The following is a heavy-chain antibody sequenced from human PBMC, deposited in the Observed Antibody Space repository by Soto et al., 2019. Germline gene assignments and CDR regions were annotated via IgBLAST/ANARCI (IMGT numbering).Heavy chain of an antibody. CDR1: GYTFTGYY. Sequence: ASVKVSCKASGYTFTGYYMHWVRQAPGQGLEWMGWINPNSGGTNYAQKYQGWVTMTRDTSISTAYMELSRLRSDDTAVYYCVIHYSSVAGPTKYYYYYGMDVWGQGTTVTVSS. V-gene: IGHV1-2*04. CDR3: VIHYSSVAGPTKYYYYYGMDV. CDR2: INPNSGGT. D-gene: IGHD6-19*01. J-gene: IGHJ6*02.